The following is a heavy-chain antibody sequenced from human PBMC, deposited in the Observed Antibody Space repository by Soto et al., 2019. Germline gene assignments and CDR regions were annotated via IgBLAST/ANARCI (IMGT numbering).Heavy chain of an antibody. CDR1: GGTFSSYA. J-gene: IGHJ6*02. D-gene: IGHD4-4*01. Sequence: SVKVSCKASGGTFSSYAISWVRQAPGQGLEWMGGIIPIFGTANYAQKFQGRVTITADESTSTAYMELSSLRSEDTAVYYCARNTVTTPHLYYYYYGMDVWGQGTTVTVSS. CDR3: ARNTVTTPHLYYYYYGMDV. CDR2: IIPIFGTA. V-gene: IGHV1-69*13.